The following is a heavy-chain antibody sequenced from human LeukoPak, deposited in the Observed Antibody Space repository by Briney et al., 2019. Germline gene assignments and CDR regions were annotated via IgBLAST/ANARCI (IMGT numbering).Heavy chain of an antibody. V-gene: IGHV4-59*01. D-gene: IGHD4-23*01. Sequence: SETLSLTCTVSGGSISRYYWSWIRQPPGKGLEWIGYIYHSGSTNYNPSLKSRVTISVDTSKNQFSLKLNSVTAADTAVYYCARDLLGYGGPFDYWGQGTLVTVSS. J-gene: IGHJ4*02. CDR1: GGSISRYY. CDR3: ARDLLGYGGPFDY. CDR2: IYHSGST.